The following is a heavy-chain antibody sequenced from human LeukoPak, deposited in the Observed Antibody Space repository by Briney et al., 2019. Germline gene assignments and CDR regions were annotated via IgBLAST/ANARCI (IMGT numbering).Heavy chain of an antibody. V-gene: IGHV3-7*03. CDR3: ARSLRYDYSSGSGDV. CDR2: IKQDGSEK. Sequence: GGALRLCCAASGFTLSSYWMSWGRQARGKGLEWVDNIKQDGSEKYEVESVRGRFNIYRDNAKNSLYLQMNSMRAEDTAVYYCARSLRYDYSSGSGDVWGKGTTVTVSS. CDR1: GFTLSSYW. J-gene: IGHJ6*04. D-gene: IGHD6-19*01.